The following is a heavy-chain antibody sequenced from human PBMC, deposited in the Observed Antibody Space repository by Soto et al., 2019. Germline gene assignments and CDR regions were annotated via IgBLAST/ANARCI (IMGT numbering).Heavy chain of an antibody. CDR1: GGTFSSYA. CDR3: ARAGSAAAGLYYDY. J-gene: IGHJ4*02. CDR2: IIPIFGTA. V-gene: IGHV1-69*01. Sequence: VQLVQSGAEVKKPGSSVKVSCKASGGTFSSYAISWVRQAPGQGLEWMGGIIPIFGTANYAQKFQGRVTITADESTSTAYMELSSLRSEDTAVYYCARAGSAAAGLYYDYWGQGTLVTVSS. D-gene: IGHD6-13*01.